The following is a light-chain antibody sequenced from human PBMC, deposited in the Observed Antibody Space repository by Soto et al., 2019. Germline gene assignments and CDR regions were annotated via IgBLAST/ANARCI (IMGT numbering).Light chain of an antibody. V-gene: IGKV3-20*01. CDR1: ETVSSSY. J-gene: IGKJ5*01. CDR3: QQYGGSPPIT. CDR2: GAS. Sequence: EIVLTQSPGTLSLSPGERATLSCGASETVSSSYLAWYQQKPGQAPRLLIYGASNRASGIPDRLSGSGSGTDFTLTISRLEPGDFAVYYCQQYGGSPPITFGQGTRLEIK.